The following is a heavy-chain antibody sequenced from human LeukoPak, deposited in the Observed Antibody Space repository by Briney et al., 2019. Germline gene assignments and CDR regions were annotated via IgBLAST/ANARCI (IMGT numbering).Heavy chain of an antibody. J-gene: IGHJ4*02. D-gene: IGHD6-19*01. V-gene: IGHV3-48*01. CDR3: ARDHTSGWLGY. CDR1: GFSFSDYN. Sequence: PGGSLRLSCAASGFSFSDYNMHWVRQAPGKGPEWISYITGSSASIYYSDSVKGRFTIFRDNAKNSLYLQMNSLRAEDTAVYYCARDHTSGWLGYWGQGTLVTVSS. CDR2: ITGSSASI.